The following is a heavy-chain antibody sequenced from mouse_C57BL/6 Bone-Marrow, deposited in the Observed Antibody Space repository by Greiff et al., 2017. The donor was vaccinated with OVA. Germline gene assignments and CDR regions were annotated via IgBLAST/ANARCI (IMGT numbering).Heavy chain of an antibody. CDR3: ARPDYYGSSYPYYFDY. V-gene: IGHV1-81*01. D-gene: IGHD1-1*01. J-gene: IGHJ2*01. Sequence: VQLQESGAELARPGASVKLSCKASGYTFTSYGISWVKQRTGQGLEWIGEIYPRSGNTYYNEKFKGKAPLTADKSSSTAYMELRSLTSEDSAVYFCARPDYYGSSYPYYFDYWGQGTTLTVSS. CDR2: IYPRSGNT. CDR1: GYTFTSYG.